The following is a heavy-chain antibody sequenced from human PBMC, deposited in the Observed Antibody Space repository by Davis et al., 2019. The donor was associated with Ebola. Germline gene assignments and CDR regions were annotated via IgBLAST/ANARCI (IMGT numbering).Heavy chain of an antibody. CDR1: GYTFTSYG. CDR3: GRDVLVGATSA. CDR2: ISGYNGNT. Sequence: ASVKVSCKASGYTFTSYGISWVRQAPGQGLEWMGWISGYNGNTNYAQKLQGRVSMTTDTSTSTAYMELRSLRSDDTAVYYCGRDVLVGATSAWGQGTLVTVSS. J-gene: IGHJ5*02. V-gene: IGHV1-18*01. D-gene: IGHD1-26*01.